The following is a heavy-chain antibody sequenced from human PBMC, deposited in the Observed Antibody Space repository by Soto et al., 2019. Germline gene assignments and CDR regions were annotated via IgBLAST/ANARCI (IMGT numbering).Heavy chain of an antibody. V-gene: IGHV3-23*01. CDR2: ISGSGGST. CDR1: GFTFSSYA. D-gene: IGHD2-15*01. Sequence: EVQLLESGGGLVQPGGSLRLSCAASGFTFSSYAMSWVRQAPGKGLEWVSAISGSGGSTYYADSVKGRFTISRDNSKNTLYLQMNSQRAEDTAVYYCAKRSGYCSGGSCYSRQGYYFDYWGQGTLVTVSS. J-gene: IGHJ4*02. CDR3: AKRSGYCSGGSCYSRQGYYFDY.